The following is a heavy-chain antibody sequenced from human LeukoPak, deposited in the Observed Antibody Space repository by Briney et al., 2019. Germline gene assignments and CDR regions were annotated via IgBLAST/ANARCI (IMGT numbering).Heavy chain of an antibody. CDR2: IIGSGGST. Sequence: GGSLRLSCAASGFTFSNYAVSWVRQAPGKGLEWVSGIIGSGGSTFYADSVKGRFTISRDNSKNTLYLQMNSLRAEDTAVYYCAKLDCSGSSCYQFDCWGQGTLVTVSS. D-gene: IGHD2-15*01. CDR1: GFTFSNYA. V-gene: IGHV3-23*01. CDR3: AKLDCSGSSCYQFDC. J-gene: IGHJ4*02.